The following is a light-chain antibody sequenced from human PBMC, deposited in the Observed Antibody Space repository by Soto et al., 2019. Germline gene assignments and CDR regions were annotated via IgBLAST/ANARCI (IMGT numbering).Light chain of an antibody. J-gene: IGLJ1*01. CDR3: CSYTNSAYG. CDR1: SSDVGAYNY. Sequence: QSALTQPRSVSGSPGQSVTISCTGASSDVGAYNYVSWYQQHPAKAPNLMIYDVSKRPSGVPDRFSGSKSGNTASLTISGLQAEDEGDYYCCSYTNSAYGFGTGTKVTVL. V-gene: IGLV2-11*01. CDR2: DVS.